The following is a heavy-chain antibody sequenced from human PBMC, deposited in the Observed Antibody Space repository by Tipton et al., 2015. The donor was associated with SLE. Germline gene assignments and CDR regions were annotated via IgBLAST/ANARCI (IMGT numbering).Heavy chain of an antibody. Sequence: GASVSSGAYYWNWIRQHPGKGLEWIGYIFSSGNTYSNPSLKSRVTISAVPSDNHFSLKLSSVTAADTAVYYCARGAYYDGSGSYPPFDYWGQGTLVTVSS. D-gene: IGHD3-10*01. CDR3: ARGAYYDGSGSYPPFDY. CDR1: GASVSSGAYY. CDR2: IFSSGNT. V-gene: IGHV4-31*02. J-gene: IGHJ4*02.